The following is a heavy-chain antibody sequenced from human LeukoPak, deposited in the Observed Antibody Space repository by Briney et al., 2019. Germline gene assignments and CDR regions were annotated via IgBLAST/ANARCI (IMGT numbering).Heavy chain of an antibody. CDR3: ARGRELLGWYFDL. CDR2: ISGSSTFT. D-gene: IGHD1-7*01. J-gene: IGHJ2*01. CDR1: GFTFSDSY. Sequence: GGSLRLSCAASGFTFSDSYMSWIRQAPGKGLEWVSYISGSSTFTNFADSVRGRFTISRDNAKNSLYLQMNGPRAEDTAVYYCARGRELLGWYFDLWGRGTLVTVSS. V-gene: IGHV3-11*05.